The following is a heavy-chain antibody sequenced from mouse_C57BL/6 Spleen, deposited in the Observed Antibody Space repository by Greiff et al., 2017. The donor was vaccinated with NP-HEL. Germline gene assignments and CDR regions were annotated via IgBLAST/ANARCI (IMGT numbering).Heavy chain of an antibody. CDR1: GYAFSSSW. CDR2: IYPGDGDT. V-gene: IGHV1-82*01. CDR3: ATMITKIFFDY. D-gene: IGHD2-4*01. J-gene: IGHJ2*01. Sequence: QVQLQQSGPELVKPGASVKISCKASGYAFSSSWMNWVKQRPGKGLEWIGRIYPGDGDTNYNGKFKGKATLTADKSSSTAYMQLSSLTSEDSAVYFCATMITKIFFDYWGQGTTLTVSS.